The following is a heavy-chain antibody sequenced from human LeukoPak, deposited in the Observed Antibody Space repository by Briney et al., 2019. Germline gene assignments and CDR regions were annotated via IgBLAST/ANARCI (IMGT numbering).Heavy chain of an antibody. V-gene: IGHV3-30*02. D-gene: IGHD3-10*01. CDR1: GFTFSSYG. J-gene: IGHJ4*02. Sequence: PGGSLRLSCAASGFTFSSYGMHWFRQAPGKGQEVVAFIRYDGSNKYYADSVKGRFNIFRDNSKNTLYLPMNSLRAEDTAVYYCAKDLGLYYYGSGSYSDWGQGTLVTVSS. CDR2: IRYDGSNK. CDR3: AKDLGLYYYGSGSYSD.